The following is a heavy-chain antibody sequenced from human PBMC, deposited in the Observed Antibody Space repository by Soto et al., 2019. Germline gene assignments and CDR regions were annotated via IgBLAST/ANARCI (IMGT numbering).Heavy chain of an antibody. CDR2: ITSKSTTI. J-gene: IGHJ4*02. CDR3: AGEKGACSGRSFYPGPYDS. V-gene: IGHV3-48*02. CDR1: GFTFTSYS. Sequence: PGGSLRLSCAASGFTFTSYSMNWVRQAPGQGLEWVSYITSKSTTIKYADPVKGRFTVSRDNAKNSLVLQLNSLRDEDTAGYDCAGEKGACSGRSFYPGPYDSWGQGTLVTVAS. D-gene: IGHD2-15*01.